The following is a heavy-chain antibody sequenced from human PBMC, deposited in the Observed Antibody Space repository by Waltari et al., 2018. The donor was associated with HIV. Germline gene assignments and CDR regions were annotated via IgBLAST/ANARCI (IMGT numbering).Heavy chain of an antibody. CDR1: GFTFTNYW. Sequence: EVQLMESGGGLVQSGGSLRLSCAASGFTFTNYWMSWVRQTPGKGLEWVAYIKDDGSEKYYMGSVKGRFTISRDNAKNSMFLQMNSLRAEDTAVYYCARIGTFPHNYAIDFWGQGTTDTVSS. D-gene: IGHD1-26*01. J-gene: IGHJ6*02. CDR2: IKDDGSEK. CDR3: ARIGTFPHNYAIDF. V-gene: IGHV3-7*01.